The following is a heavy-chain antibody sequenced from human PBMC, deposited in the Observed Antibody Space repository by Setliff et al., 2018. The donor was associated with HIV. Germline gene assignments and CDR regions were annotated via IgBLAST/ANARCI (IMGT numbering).Heavy chain of an antibody. CDR3: ARADSSSWFFATFDI. CDR2: IYHSGST. J-gene: IGHJ3*02. V-gene: IGHV4-30-4*01. CDR1: GDSINSGDYY. D-gene: IGHD6-13*01. Sequence: GDSINSGDYYWSWIRQPPGKGLEWIGYIYHSGSTHYNPSLNSRVAFSVDTSKNQFSLKLYSVTVADTAFYYCARADSSSWFFATFDIWGQGTMVTVSS.